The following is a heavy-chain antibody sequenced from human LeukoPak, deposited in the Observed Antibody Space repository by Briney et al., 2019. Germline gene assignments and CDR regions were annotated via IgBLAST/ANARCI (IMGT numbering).Heavy chain of an antibody. D-gene: IGHD5-24*01. CDR3: ARGEMATIYRFDY. V-gene: IGHV3-7*03. J-gene: IGHJ4*02. CDR2: IKQDGSEK. Sequence: GGSLRLSCAASGFTFGSYWLSWVRQAPGKGLEWVANIKQDGSEKYYVDSVKGRFTISRDNAKNSLYLQMNSLRAEDTAVYYCARGEMATIYRFDYWGQGTLVTVSS. CDR1: GFTFGSYW.